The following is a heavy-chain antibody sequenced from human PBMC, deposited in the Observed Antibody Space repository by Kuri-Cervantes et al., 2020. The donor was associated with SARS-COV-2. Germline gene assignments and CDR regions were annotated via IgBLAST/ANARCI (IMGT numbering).Heavy chain of an antibody. V-gene: IGHV4-34*01. D-gene: IGHD3-3*01. J-gene: IGHJ6*02. CDR2: INHSGST. Sequence: SETLSLTCAVYGGSFSGYYWSWIRQPPGKGLGWIGEINHSGSTNYNPSLKSRVTISVDTSKNQFSLKLSSVTAADTAVYYCARGDYDFWGPYYYYGMDVWGQGTTVTVSS. CDR3: ARGDYDFWGPYYYYGMDV. CDR1: GGSFSGYY.